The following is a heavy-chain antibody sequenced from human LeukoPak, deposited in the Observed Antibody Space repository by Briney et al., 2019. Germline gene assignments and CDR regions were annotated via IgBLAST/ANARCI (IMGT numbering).Heavy chain of an antibody. J-gene: IGHJ6*02. Sequence: PGGSLRLSCAASGFTFSSYAMSWVRQPPGKGLEWIGEIYHSGSTNYNPSLKSRVTISVDKSKNQFSLKLSSVTAADTAVYYCARLVTISPYGMDVWGQGTTVTVSS. V-gene: IGHV4-4*02. D-gene: IGHD3-3*01. CDR1: GFTFSSYAM. CDR2: IYHSGST. CDR3: ARLVTISPYGMDV.